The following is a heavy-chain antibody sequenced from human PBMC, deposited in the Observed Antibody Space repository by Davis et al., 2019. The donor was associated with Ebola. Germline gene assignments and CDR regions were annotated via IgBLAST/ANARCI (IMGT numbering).Heavy chain of an antibody. CDR1: GFSVTYNY. CDR3: TTRLVNHFDY. Sequence: PGGSLRLSCAGSGFSVTYNYMNWVRQTPGKGLEWVSTISDGGRNIHYADSVKGRFTISRDDSKNTLFLQMNTLRAEDTAVYYCTTRLVNHFDYWGQGTLVTVSS. J-gene: IGHJ4*02. CDR2: ISDGGRNI. D-gene: IGHD6-19*01. V-gene: IGHV3-23*01.